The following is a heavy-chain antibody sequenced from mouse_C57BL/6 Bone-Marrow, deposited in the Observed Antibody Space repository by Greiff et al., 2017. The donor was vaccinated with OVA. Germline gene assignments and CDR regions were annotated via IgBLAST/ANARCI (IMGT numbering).Heavy chain of an antibody. CDR3: ARSGGYGNYEFAY. CDR1: GYTFTSYW. J-gene: IGHJ3*01. Sequence: QVQLQQPGAELVRPGSSVKLSCKASGYTFTSYWMDWVKQRPGQGLEWIGNIYPSDSETHYNQKFKDKATLTVDKSSSTAYMQLSSLTSEDFAVYYCARSGGYGNYEFAYWGQGTLVTVSA. D-gene: IGHD2-1*01. CDR2: IYPSDSET. V-gene: IGHV1-61*01.